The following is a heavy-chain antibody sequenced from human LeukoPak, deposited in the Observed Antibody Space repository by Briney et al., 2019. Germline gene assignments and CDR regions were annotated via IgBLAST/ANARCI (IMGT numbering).Heavy chain of an antibody. CDR2: IYYSGST. J-gene: IGHJ4*02. D-gene: IGHD3-3*01. V-gene: IGHV4-30-4*08. CDR3: AREEWRLFDY. Sequence: SETLSLTCTVSGGSISSGDYYWSWLRQPPGMGLEWIGYIYYSGSTYYNPSLKSRVTISVDTSKNQFSLKLSSVTAADTAVYYCAREEWRLFDYWGQGTLVTVSS. CDR1: GGSISSGDYY.